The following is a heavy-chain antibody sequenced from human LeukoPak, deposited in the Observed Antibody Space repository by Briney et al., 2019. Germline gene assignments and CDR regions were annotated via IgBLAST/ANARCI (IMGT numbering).Heavy chain of an antibody. CDR1: GFTFNSFN. V-gene: IGHV3-21*04. CDR2: ISGSSSYM. D-gene: IGHD3-10*01. Sequence: PGGSLRLSCAASGFTFNSFNMNWIRQAPGKGLEWVSAISGSSSYMYYADSVKGRFTISRDNAKNSLYLQMNSLRAEDTAVYYCAKLSLSGRSQSADYWGQGTLVTVSS. J-gene: IGHJ4*02. CDR3: AKLSLSGRSQSADY.